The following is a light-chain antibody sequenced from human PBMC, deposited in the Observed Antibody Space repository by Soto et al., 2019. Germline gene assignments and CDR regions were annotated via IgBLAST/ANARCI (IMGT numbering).Light chain of an antibody. V-gene: IGKV3-15*01. CDR3: QQYKNWPLYT. Sequence: EIVMTQSPATLSVSPGERATLSCRASQSVSSNLAWYRQKPGQAPRLLIYGASTRATGIPDRLSGSGSGTEFPLTISSLQYEDFSVYYCQQYKNWPLYTLGQGTKLEIK. CDR1: QSVSSN. CDR2: GAS. J-gene: IGKJ2*01.